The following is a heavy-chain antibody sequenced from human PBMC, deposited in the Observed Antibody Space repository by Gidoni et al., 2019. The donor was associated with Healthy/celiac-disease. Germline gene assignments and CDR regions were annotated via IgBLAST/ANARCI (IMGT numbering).Heavy chain of an antibody. CDR2: ISSSSSYR. J-gene: IGHJ6*02. Sequence: EVQLVESGGGLVKPGGSLRLSCAASGFTFSRYSMNWVRQAPGNGLEGVTSISSSSSYRYCEDSVKGRFTSSRDNAKNSLYLQMNSRRAEDTAVYDCARGGNGEGEGGDVWGQGTTVTVSS. CDR3: ARGGNGEGEGGDV. V-gene: IGHV3-21*01. D-gene: IGHD3-16*01. CDR1: GFTFSRYS.